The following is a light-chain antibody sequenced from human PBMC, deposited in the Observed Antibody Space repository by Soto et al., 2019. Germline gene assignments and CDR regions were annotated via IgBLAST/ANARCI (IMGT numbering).Light chain of an antibody. J-gene: IGKJ2*01. V-gene: IGKV1-39*01. Sequence: DIQMTQSPASLSASVGDRVTVTCRASPNIGTYLNWYQQQPGKAPKLLIYAASTLQSGVPSRFRGSGSGTDFTLTISSLQPEDFATYYCQQSSGIPYTFGQGTKAEIK. CDR1: PNIGTY. CDR3: QQSSGIPYT. CDR2: AAS.